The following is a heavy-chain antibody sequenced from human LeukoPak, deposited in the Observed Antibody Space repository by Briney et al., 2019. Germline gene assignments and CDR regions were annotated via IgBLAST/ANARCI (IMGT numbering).Heavy chain of an antibody. CDR3: ARRHKRGAYSYCVDY. V-gene: IGHV5-51*01. D-gene: IGHD5-18*01. CDR2: IYPGDSDT. Sequence: GESLKISCKGSGYSSTNYWVAWVRQMPGKGLGWMGIIYPGDSDTRYSPSVQGRVTISADKSISTAYLQWNSLEASDTAMYYCARRHKRGAYSYCVDYWGQGTLVTVSS. CDR1: GYSSTNYW. J-gene: IGHJ4*02.